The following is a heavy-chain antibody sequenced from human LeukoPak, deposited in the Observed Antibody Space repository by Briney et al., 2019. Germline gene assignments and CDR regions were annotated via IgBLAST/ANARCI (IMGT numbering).Heavy chain of an antibody. CDR2: INHSGST. Sequence: PSETLSLTCAVYGGSFSGYYWSWIRQPPGKGLEWIGEINHSGSTNYNPSLKSRVTISVDTSKNQFSLKLSSVTAADTAVYYCAREVAVAGRGGFDYWGQGTLVTVSS. J-gene: IGHJ4*02. CDR1: GGSFSGYY. CDR3: AREVAVAGRGGFDY. V-gene: IGHV4-34*01. D-gene: IGHD6-19*01.